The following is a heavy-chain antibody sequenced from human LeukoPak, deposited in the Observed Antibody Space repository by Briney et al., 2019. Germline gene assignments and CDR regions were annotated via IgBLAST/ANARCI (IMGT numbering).Heavy chain of an antibody. CDR2: ISSSGDTT. D-gene: IGHD6-13*01. V-gene: IGHV3-23*01. CDR1: GFTFRSYA. J-gene: IGHJ4*02. CDR3: AKGDRVAAAAMFDY. Sequence: PGGSLRLSCAASGFTFRSYAMSWVRQAPGKRLEWVSTISSSGDTTYYADSVKCRFPISRDNSKTTLYGHMNHPRVEHTAIYYCAKGDRVAAAAMFDYWGQGTLVTVSS.